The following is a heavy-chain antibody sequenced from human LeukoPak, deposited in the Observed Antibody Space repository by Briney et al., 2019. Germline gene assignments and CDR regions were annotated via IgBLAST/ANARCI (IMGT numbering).Heavy chain of an antibody. CDR1: GFTFSSYW. V-gene: IGHV3-7*01. D-gene: IGHD6-19*01. Sequence: GGSLRLSCAASGFTFSSYWMSWVRQAPGKGLEWVANIKQDGSEKYYADSVKGRFTISRDNAKNSLYLQMNSLRAEDTAVYYCARSMAVAGTYYYYYYGMDVWGQGTTVTVSS. CDR3: ARSMAVAGTYYYYYYGMDV. J-gene: IGHJ6*02. CDR2: IKQDGSEK.